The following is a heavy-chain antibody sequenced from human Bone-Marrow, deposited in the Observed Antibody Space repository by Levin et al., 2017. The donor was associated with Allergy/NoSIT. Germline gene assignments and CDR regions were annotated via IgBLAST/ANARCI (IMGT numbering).Heavy chain of an antibody. CDR1: GFTFSSYG. J-gene: IGHJ6*02. CDR2: ISYDGSNK. CDR3: AKDIPNHCTNGVCYGNPSLYYYYGMDV. D-gene: IGHD2-8*01. V-gene: IGHV3-30*18. Sequence: PGGSLRLSCAASGFTFSSYGMHWVRQAPGKGLEWVAVISYDGSNKYYADSVKGRFTISRDNSKNTLYLQMNSLRAEDTAVYYCAKDIPNHCTNGVCYGNPSLYYYYGMDVWGQGTTVTVSS.